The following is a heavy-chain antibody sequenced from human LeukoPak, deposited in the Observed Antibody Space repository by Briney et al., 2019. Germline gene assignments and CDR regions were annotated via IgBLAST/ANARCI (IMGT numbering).Heavy chain of an antibody. D-gene: IGHD1-26*01. CDR2: ISSSSSYI. V-gene: IGHV3-21*01. J-gene: IGHJ4*02. Sequence: GGSLRLSCAASGFTFSSYSMNWVRQAPGKGLEWVSSISSSSSYIYYADSVKGRFTISRDNAKNSLYLQMNSLRAEDTAVYYCAREEAAYSGSFSFGYWGQGTLVTVSS. CDR1: GFTFSSYS. CDR3: AREEAAYSGSFSFGY.